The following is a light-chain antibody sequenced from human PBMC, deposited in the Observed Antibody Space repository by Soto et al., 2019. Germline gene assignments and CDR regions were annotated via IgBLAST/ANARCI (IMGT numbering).Light chain of an antibody. V-gene: IGLV2-14*01. J-gene: IGLJ1*01. Sequence: ALTQPASVSGSPGQSITLSCTGTSSDVGGYKYVSWYQQHPGKAPKLMIYDVSNRPSGVSNRFSGSKSGNTASLTISGLQAEDEADYYCSSYTSSGTQVFGTGTKLTVL. CDR2: DVS. CDR1: SSDVGGYKY. CDR3: SSYTSSGTQV.